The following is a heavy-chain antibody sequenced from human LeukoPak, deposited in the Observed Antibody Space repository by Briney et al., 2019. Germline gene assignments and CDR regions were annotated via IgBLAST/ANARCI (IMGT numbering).Heavy chain of an antibody. D-gene: IGHD3-22*01. CDR2: IYYSGST. CDR3: ARDYTSPYYYDSSGYID. Sequence: TSETLSLTCTVSGGSISSYYWSWIRQPPGKGLEWIGYIYYSGSTNYNPSLKSRVTISVDTSKNQFSLKLSSVTAADTAVYYCARDYTSPYYYDSSGYIDWGQGTLVTVSS. CDR1: GGSISSYY. J-gene: IGHJ4*02. V-gene: IGHV4-59*01.